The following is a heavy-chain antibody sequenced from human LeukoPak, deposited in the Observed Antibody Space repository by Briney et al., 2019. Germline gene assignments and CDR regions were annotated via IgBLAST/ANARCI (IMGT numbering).Heavy chain of an antibody. CDR3: GRYCGSTSCYGYNWFDP. J-gene: IGHJ5*02. D-gene: IGHD2-2*01. CDR2: IYFSGST. CDR1: GGSISSGGYY. V-gene: IGHV4-31*03. Sequence: SETLSLTCTVSGGSISSGGYYWSWIRQHPGKGLEWIGYIYFSGSTYYNPSLKSRVTISVDTSKNQFSLKLSSVTAADTAVYYCGRYCGSTSCYGYNWFDPWGQGTLVTVSS.